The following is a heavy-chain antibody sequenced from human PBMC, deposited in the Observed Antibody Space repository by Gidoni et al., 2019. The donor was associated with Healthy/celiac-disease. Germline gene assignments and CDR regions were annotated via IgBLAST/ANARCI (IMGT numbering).Heavy chain of an antibody. Sequence: QVQLQQWGAGLLMPSETLSLTCAVYGGSFSGYYWSWIRQPPGKGLEWIGEINHSGSTNYNPSLKSRVTISVDTSKNQFSLKLSSVTAADTAVYYCARGVAIIIAAAGRWWFDPWGQGTLVTVSS. D-gene: IGHD6-13*01. J-gene: IGHJ5*02. V-gene: IGHV4-34*01. CDR2: INHSGST. CDR1: GGSFSGYY. CDR3: ARGVAIIIAAAGRWWFDP.